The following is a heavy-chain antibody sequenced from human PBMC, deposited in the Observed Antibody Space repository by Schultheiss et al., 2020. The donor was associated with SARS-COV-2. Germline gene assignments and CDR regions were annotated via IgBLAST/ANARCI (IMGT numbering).Heavy chain of an antibody. Sequence: ASVKVSCKASGYTFTSYGISWVRQAPGQGLEWMGWISAYNGNTNYAQKLQGRVTLTTDTSTSTAYMELRSLRSDDTAVYYCARGKKVVWGSYRHPLYYFDYWGQGTLVTVSS. CDR1: GYTFTSYG. CDR2: ISAYNGNT. D-gene: IGHD3-16*02. CDR3: ARGKKVVWGSYRHPLYYFDY. J-gene: IGHJ4*02. V-gene: IGHV1-18*04.